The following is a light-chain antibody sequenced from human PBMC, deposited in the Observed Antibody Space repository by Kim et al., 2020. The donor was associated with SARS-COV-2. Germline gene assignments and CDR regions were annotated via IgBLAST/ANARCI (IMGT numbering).Light chain of an antibody. J-gene: IGLJ3*02. V-gene: IGLV1-40*01. CDR1: SYNIGAGYE. Sequence: QRFTFSGPGSSYNIGAGYEVHWYQHLPGTAPKFLIYGNSNRPSGVPDRFSGSKSGTSASLAITGLQTEDEADYYCQSYDSSLNHWVFGGGTKLTVL. CDR3: QSYDSSLNHWV. CDR2: GNS.